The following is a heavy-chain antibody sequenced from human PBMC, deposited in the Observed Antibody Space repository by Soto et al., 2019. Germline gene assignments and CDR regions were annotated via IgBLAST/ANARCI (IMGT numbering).Heavy chain of an antibody. V-gene: IGHV4-59*08. CDR2: IYYAGTT. CDR1: YGSISPYY. CDR3: ARLGGYYQALDS. D-gene: IGHD3-22*01. Sequence: TSETLSLTCTVSYGSISPYYWSWIPQPPGKGLEWIGYIYYAGTTTYNPSLKSRVSISVDTSKNEVSLKLTSVTAADTAVYYCARLGGYYQALDSWGQGTVVTVSS. J-gene: IGHJ4*02.